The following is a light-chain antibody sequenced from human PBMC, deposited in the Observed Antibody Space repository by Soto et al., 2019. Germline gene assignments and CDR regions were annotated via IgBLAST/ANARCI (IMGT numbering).Light chain of an antibody. Sequence: DIQMTQSPSSLAASVGDRVTITCQASQDISRYLNWYQQKPGRAPKLLIYDASKMETGVPSRVSGSGSGTGFTFTITSLQPEDIGTYYCQQYDGLRVTFGPGTKVQIK. CDR3: QQYDGLRVT. CDR1: QDISRY. CDR2: DAS. V-gene: IGKV1-33*01. J-gene: IGKJ3*01.